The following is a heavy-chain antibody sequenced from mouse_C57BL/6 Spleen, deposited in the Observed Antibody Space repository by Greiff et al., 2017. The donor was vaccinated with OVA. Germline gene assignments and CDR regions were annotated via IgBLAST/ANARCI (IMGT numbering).Heavy chain of an antibody. CDR2: ISSGSSTI. CDR3: ARTNSNYVRAMDY. V-gene: IGHV5-17*01. J-gene: IGHJ4*01. D-gene: IGHD2-5*01. Sequence: EVKLMESGGGLVKPGGSLKLSCAASGFTFSDYGMHWVRQAPEKGLEWVAYISSGSSTIYYADTVKGRFTISRDNAKNTLFLQMTSLRSEDTAMYYCARTNSNYVRAMDYWGQGTSVTVSS. CDR1: GFTFSDYG.